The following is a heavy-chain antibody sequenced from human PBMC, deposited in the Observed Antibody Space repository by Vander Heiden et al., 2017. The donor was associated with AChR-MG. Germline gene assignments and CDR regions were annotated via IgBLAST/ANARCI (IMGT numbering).Heavy chain of an antibody. CDR2: MRSKANNSAT. CDR1: GLHFSGSV. D-gene: IGHD6-19*01. CDR3: ARQGFSGWYWFDP. V-gene: IGHV3-73*01. J-gene: IGHJ5*02. Sequence: EVQLVESGGGLVQPVGSLKLYCAASGLHFSGSVIHWVRQASGKGLTWVGRMRSKANNSATVYAASVKGRFTISRDDSKNTAYLQMNSLKTEDTAMYYCARQGFSGWYWFDPWGQGTLVTVSS.